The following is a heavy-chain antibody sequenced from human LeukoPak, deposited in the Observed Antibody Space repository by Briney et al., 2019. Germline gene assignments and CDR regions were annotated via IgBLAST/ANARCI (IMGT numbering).Heavy chain of an antibody. CDR2: IYTSGST. CDR1: GGSLSSGNYY. CDR3: ARATYQDFDS. V-gene: IGHV4-61*02. J-gene: IGHJ4*02. Sequence: SQTLSLTCTVSGGSLSSGNYYWSWIRQPAGKGLEWVGRIYTSGSTNYNPSLKSRVTISVDTSKSQFSLKLSSVIAADTAVYYCARATYQDFDSWGQGTLVTVSS.